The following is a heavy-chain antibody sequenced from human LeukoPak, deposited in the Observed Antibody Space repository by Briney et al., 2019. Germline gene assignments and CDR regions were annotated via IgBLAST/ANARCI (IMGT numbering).Heavy chain of an antibody. CDR3: ARGDYDILTGYFRGFFDY. J-gene: IGHJ4*02. V-gene: IGHV3-66*01. D-gene: IGHD3-9*01. CDR1: GFTVSSNY. Sequence: PGGSLRLSCAASGFTVSSNYMSWVRQAPGKGLEWVSVIYSGGSTYYADSVKGRFTISRDNSKNTLYLQMNSLRAGDTAVYYCARGDYDILTGYFRGFFDYWGQGTLVTVSS. CDR2: IYSGGST.